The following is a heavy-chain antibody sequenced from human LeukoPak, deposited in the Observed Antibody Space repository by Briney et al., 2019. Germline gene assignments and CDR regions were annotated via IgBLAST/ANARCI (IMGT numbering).Heavy chain of an antibody. Sequence: PGTSLRLSCAASGFTFSSYGMHWVRQAPGKGLEWVAVIWYDGSEKYYADSVKGRFTISRDNSKNTLFLQMSSLTAEDTAVYYCARWSCDHWGQGTPVTVSS. CDR2: IWYDGSEK. CDR1: GFTFSSYG. V-gene: IGHV3-33*01. J-gene: IGHJ5*02. CDR3: ARWSCDH.